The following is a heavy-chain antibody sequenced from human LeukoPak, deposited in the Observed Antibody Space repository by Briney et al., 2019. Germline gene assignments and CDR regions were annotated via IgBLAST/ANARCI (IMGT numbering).Heavy chain of an antibody. V-gene: IGHV3-30*04. J-gene: IGHJ4*01. D-gene: IGHD3-16*01. CDR2: ISYDGSNK. CDR1: GFTFSSYA. CDR3: ARGYDYFDY. Sequence: PGGSLRLSCAASGFTFSSYAMHWVRQAPGKGLEWVAVISYDGSNKYYADSVKGRFTISRDNSKNTLYLQMNSLRAEDTAVYYCARGYDYFDYWGRGTLVTVSS.